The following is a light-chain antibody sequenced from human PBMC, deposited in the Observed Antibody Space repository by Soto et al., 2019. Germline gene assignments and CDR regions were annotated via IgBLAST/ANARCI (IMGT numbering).Light chain of an antibody. CDR3: LPVDVYPWT. CDR1: QGIRTY. Sequence: IHLTQSPSSLSASVGDRVTITCRASQGIRTYLAWYQQKPWKAPKLLIYSASTLQSGVPTRFSGSGSGTDFTLTISSLQPEDFATYYCLPVDVYPWTFGQGTKVEI. CDR2: SAS. V-gene: IGKV1-9*01. J-gene: IGKJ1*01.